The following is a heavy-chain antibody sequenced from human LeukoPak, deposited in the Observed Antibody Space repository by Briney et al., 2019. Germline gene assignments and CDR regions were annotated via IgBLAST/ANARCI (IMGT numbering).Heavy chain of an antibody. CDR3: ARDHPPLPAVAGTDWFDP. CDR2: ISGSGGST. D-gene: IGHD6-19*01. V-gene: IGHV3-23*01. J-gene: IGHJ5*02. CDR1: GFTFSSYA. Sequence: GGSLRLSCAASGFTFSSYAMSWVRQAPGKGLEWVSAISGSGGSTYYADSVKGRFTISRDKSKNTLYLQMNSLRAEDTAVYYCARDHPPLPAVAGTDWFDPWGQGTLVTVSS.